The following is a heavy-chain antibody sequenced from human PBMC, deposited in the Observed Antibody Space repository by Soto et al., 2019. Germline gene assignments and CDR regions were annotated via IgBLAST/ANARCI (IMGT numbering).Heavy chain of an antibody. CDR2: IWYDGSNK. CDR3: ARDLYSSGWLPLQH. J-gene: IGHJ1*01. V-gene: IGHV3-33*01. Sequence: TGGSLRLSCAASGFTFSSYGMHWVRQAPGKGLEWVAVIWYDGSNKYYADSVKGRFTISRDNFKNTLYLQMNSLRAEDTAVYYCARDLYSSGWLPLQHWGQGTLVTVSS. D-gene: IGHD6-19*01. CDR1: GFTFSSYG.